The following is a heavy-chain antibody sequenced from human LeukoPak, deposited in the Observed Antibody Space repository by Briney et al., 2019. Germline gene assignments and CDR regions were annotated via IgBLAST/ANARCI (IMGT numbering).Heavy chain of an antibody. CDR1: GYTLTSYG. CDR2: ISAYNGNT. Sequence: GASVKVSCKASGYTLTSYGISWVRQAPGQGLEWMGWISAYNGNTNYAQKLQGRVTMTTDTSTSTAYMELRSLRSDDTAVYYCARSYGSGSPPWFDPWGQGTLVTVSS. J-gene: IGHJ5*02. D-gene: IGHD3-10*01. V-gene: IGHV1-18*04. CDR3: ARSYGSGSPPWFDP.